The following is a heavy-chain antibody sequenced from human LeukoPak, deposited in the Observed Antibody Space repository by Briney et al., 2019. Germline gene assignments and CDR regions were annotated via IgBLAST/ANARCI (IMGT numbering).Heavy chain of an antibody. CDR3: AKDDFWSGYFDY. D-gene: IGHD3-3*01. V-gene: IGHV3-30*02. Sequence: GGSLRLCCAASGFSFSSYGMHWVRQAPGKGLGRVAFIRYDGSNKYYADSVKGRFTISRDNSKNTLYLQMNSLRAEDTAVYYCAKDDFWSGYFDYWGQGTLVTVSS. CDR1: GFSFSSYG. CDR2: IRYDGSNK. J-gene: IGHJ4*02.